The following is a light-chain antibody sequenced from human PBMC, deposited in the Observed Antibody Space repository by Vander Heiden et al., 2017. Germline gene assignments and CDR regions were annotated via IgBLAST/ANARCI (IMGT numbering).Light chain of an antibody. CDR3: QQRSNWPT. CDR2: DAS. Sequence: EIVLTPSPATLSLSPGQRATLSCRARQSVSSYLSWYQQKPGQAPRLLIDDASNRATGIPARFSGSGSGTDFTLTISSLEPEDFAVYYCQQRSNWPTFGQGTRLEIK. V-gene: IGKV3-11*01. CDR1: QSVSSY. J-gene: IGKJ5*01.